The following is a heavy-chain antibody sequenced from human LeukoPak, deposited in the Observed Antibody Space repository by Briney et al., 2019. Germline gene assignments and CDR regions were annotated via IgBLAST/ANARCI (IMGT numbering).Heavy chain of an antibody. CDR3: ARVRPDTAAYTYYYYYMDV. Sequence: AASVKVSCKVSGYTLTELSMHWVRQAPGKGLEWMGGIIPIFGTANYAQKFQGRVTITADKSTSTAYMELSSLRSEDTAVYYCARVRPDTAAYTYYYYYMDVWGKGTTVTVSS. CDR1: GYTLTELS. D-gene: IGHD3-16*01. CDR2: IIPIFGTA. V-gene: IGHV1-69*06. J-gene: IGHJ6*03.